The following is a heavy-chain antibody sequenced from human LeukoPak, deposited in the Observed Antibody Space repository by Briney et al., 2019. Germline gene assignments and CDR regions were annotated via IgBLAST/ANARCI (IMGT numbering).Heavy chain of an antibody. CDR2: IYHRGST. V-gene: IGHV4-59*08. CDR1: GGSINISY. CDR3: ARSGVYTGYDAFDI. Sequence: SETLSLTCTVSGGSINISYWSWIRQPPGKGLEWMGYIYHRGSTNYNPSLKSRVTISVDTSKNQYSLNLSSVTAADTAVYYCARSGVYTGYDAFDIWGQGTRVTVSS. J-gene: IGHJ3*02. D-gene: IGHD6-13*01.